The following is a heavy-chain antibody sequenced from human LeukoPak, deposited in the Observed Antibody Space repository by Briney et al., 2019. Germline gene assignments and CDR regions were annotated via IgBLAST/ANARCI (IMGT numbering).Heavy chain of an antibody. Sequence: PGGSLRLSCAASGFTVSGNYMSWVRQAPGKGLEWVSLIHSGGDTYYADSVKGRFTISRDNSKNTLYLQMDSLRAEDTAVYYCATRYCSSTSCYRGAFDIWGQGTMVTVSS. CDR3: ATRYCSSTSCYRGAFDI. CDR1: GFTVSGNY. J-gene: IGHJ3*02. CDR2: IHSGGDT. V-gene: IGHV3-66*02. D-gene: IGHD2-2*01.